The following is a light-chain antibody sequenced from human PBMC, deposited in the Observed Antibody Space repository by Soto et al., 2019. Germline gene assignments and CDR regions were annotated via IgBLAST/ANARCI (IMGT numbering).Light chain of an antibody. V-gene: IGLV7-43*01. Sequence: QAVVTQEPSLTVSPGGTVTLTCASSTGAVTSGYYPNWFQQKPGQAPRSLIYSASYKHSWTPARFSGSLLGGKAALTLSGVQPEDEADDYCLLYYGGAQVFGGGTKLTVL. CDR3: LLYYGGAQV. CDR1: TGAVTSGYY. J-gene: IGLJ2*01. CDR2: SAS.